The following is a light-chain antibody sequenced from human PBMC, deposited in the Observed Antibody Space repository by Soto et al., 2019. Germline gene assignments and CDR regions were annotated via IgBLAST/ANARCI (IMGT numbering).Light chain of an antibody. V-gene: IGLV2-14*01. J-gene: IGLJ1*01. CDR3: SSYTSSTTYV. Sequence: QSALTQPASVSGSPGQSITISCTGTSSDVGGYTYVSWYQQHPGKAPKLMIYDVSNRPSGVSNRFSGSKSGNTASLTISGLQAEDEADYYCSSYTSSTTYVLGSGTNVTVL. CDR2: DVS. CDR1: SSDVGGYTY.